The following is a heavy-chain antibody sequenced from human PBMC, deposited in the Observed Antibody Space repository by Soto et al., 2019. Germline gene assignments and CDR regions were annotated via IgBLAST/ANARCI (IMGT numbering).Heavy chain of an antibody. CDR3: SRDSIAAAGTGGLDV. V-gene: IGHV3-33*01. J-gene: IGHJ6*02. CDR2: IWSDGSIT. CDR1: GFTYSSYG. D-gene: IGHD6-13*01. Sequence: GGSLRLSCAASGFTYSSYGMHWVRQAPGKGLEWVAVIWSDGSITYYADSVKGRFTISRDNSKNTLSLQMNSLRAEDTAMYYCSRDSIAAAGTGGLDVWGQGTTVTVSS.